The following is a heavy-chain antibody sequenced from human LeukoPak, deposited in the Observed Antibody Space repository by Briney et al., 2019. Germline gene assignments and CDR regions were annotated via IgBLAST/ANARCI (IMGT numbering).Heavy chain of an antibody. CDR3: AKAAVTTFLYYYYYVDV. CDR2: IRYDGSNK. J-gene: IGHJ6*03. V-gene: IGHV3-30*02. Sequence: PGGSLRLSCAASGFTFSSYGMHWVRQAPGKGLEWVAFIRYDGSNKYYADSVKGRFTISRDNSKNTLYLQMNSLRAEDTAVYYCAKAAVTTFLYYYYYVDVWGKGTTVTVSS. CDR1: GFTFSSYG. D-gene: IGHD4-11*01.